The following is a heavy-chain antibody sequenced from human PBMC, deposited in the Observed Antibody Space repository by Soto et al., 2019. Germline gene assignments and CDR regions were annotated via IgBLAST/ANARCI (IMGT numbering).Heavy chain of an antibody. Sequence: SETLSLTCTVSGGSISSYYWSWIRQPPGKGLEWIGYIYYSGSTNYNPSLKSRVTISVDTSKNQFSLKLSSVTAADTAAYYCARDRWDNRFGELYYYYGMDVWGQGTTVTVSS. D-gene: IGHD3-10*01. CDR1: GGSISSYY. CDR3: ARDRWDNRFGELYYYYGMDV. J-gene: IGHJ6*02. CDR2: IYYSGST. V-gene: IGHV4-59*01.